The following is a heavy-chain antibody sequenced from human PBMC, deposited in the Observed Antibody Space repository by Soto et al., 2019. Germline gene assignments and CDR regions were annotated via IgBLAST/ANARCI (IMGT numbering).Heavy chain of an antibody. CDR3: ARRGGTINRSCEC. Sequence: ASVRVSCKASGYTFTSYAIHWVRQAPGQRLEWMGWINAGTGNTKYSQKFQGRGTITRDTSAGTAYMEMSSLRSEDTAVYYCARRGGTINRSCECWGKGNMVSVSP. D-gene: IGHD5-12*01. V-gene: IGHV1-3*01. J-gene: IGHJ4*02. CDR2: INAGTGNT. CDR1: GYTFTSYA.